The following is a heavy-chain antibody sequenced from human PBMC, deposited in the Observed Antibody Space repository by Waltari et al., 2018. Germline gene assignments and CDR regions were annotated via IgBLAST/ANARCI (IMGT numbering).Heavy chain of an antibody. D-gene: IGHD1-26*01. CDR1: GGSISSHY. V-gene: IGHV4-59*11. J-gene: IGHJ6*02. CDR3: AGYSGSYENYYYYGMDV. CDR2: IYYSGST. Sequence: QVQLQESGPGLVKPSETLSLTCTVSGGSISSHYWSWIRQPPGKGLEWIGYIYYSGSTNYNPSLKSRVTISVDTSKNQFSLKLSSVTAADTAVYNCAGYSGSYENYYYYGMDVWGQGTTVTVSS.